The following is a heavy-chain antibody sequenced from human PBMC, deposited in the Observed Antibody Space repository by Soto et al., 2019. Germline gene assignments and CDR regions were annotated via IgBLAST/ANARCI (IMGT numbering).Heavy chain of an antibody. CDR1: GGTFNTYA. Sequence: QMQLVQSGAEVKERGSSVKISCKTSGGTFNTYALTWVRQAPGQGLEWIGGIIPIFGIKNVAQRFQGRVTITADESLTTAYMEMTSLRSDDTAVYYCANEAGDHWGQGTLVTVSS. D-gene: IGHD3-10*01. CDR3: ANEAGDH. V-gene: IGHV1-69*01. CDR2: IIPIFGIK. J-gene: IGHJ4*02.